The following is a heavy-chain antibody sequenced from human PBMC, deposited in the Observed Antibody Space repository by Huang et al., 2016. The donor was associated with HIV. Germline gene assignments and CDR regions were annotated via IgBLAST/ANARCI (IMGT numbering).Heavy chain of an antibody. CDR3: ARGRGDARGFLGLDF. Sequence: QVQLHQWGAGLLKPSETLSLTCAVYGGSFSGPNWTWIRQTPGQGLECMWEINHSGRTNYSPSLKRRVTISLDTSKNQFSLRLRSVTAADTAVYYCARGRGDARGFLGLDFWGQGTLVTVSS. V-gene: IGHV4-34*01. CDR2: INHSGRT. CDR1: GGSFSGPN. D-gene: IGHD3-16*01. J-gene: IGHJ4*02.